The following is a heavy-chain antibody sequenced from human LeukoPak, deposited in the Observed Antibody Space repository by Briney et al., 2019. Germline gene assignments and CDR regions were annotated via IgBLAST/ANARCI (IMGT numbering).Heavy chain of an antibody. CDR2: IKQDGTEN. J-gene: IGHJ4*02. D-gene: IGHD5-12*01. Sequence: GGSLRLSCAASGFTFSSYAMSWVRQAPGKGLEWVATIKQDGTENYYVDSVRGRFTISRDNAKNSLSLQLKSLRADDTAVYYCARAKTGYSHGPYDYWGQGTLVTVSS. CDR1: GFTFSSYA. V-gene: IGHV3-7*01. CDR3: ARAKTGYSHGPYDY.